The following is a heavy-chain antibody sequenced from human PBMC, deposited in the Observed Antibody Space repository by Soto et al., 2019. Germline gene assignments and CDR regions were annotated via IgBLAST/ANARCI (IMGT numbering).Heavy chain of an antibody. CDR3: ARDSTKYCSSTSCYDNWFDP. V-gene: IGHV1-18*01. J-gene: IGHJ5*02. D-gene: IGHD2-2*01. CDR1: GYTFTSYG. CDR2: ISAYNGKT. Sequence: ASVKVSCKASGYTFTSYGISWVRQAPGQGLEWMGWISAYNGKTNYAQKLQGRVNMTTDTSTGTAYMELRSLRTDDTAVYYCARDSTKYCSSTSCYDNWFDPWGQGTLVTVSS.